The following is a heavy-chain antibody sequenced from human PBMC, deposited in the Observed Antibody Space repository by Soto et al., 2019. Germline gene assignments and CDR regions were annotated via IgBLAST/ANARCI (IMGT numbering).Heavy chain of an antibody. CDR1: GFTFSSYA. Sequence: EVQLLESGGDLVQPGGFLRHSCAASGFTFSSYAMSWVRQALGKGLEWVSALSAGGTSAYYTVSVEGRFTISRDNSKNILYLQMNSLKADDTAVYYCARGTYGDYDFWGQGTLVTVSS. CDR3: ARGTYGDYDF. CDR2: LSAGGTSA. V-gene: IGHV3-23*01. J-gene: IGHJ4*02. D-gene: IGHD4-17*01.